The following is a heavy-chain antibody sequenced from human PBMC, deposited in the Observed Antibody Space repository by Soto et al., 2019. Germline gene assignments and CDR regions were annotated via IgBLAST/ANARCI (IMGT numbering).Heavy chain of an antibody. D-gene: IGHD3-22*01. CDR1: GGSMNTYY. V-gene: IGHV4-59*08. J-gene: IGHJ4*02. Sequence: SETLSLTCTVSGGSMNTYYWGWFRQPPGKGLEWIGYIYYSGTTTYSPSLKSRVTIAVDTSKNQFSLKLNSVTAADTAVYYCERLGGYYQAFDQWGQGSLVTVS. CDR3: ERLGGYYQAFDQ. CDR2: IYYSGTT.